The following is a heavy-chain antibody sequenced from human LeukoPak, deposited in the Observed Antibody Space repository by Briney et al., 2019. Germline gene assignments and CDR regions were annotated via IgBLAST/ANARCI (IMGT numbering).Heavy chain of an antibody. CDR3: ARHGYNGFDM. CDR1: GFSFSSYN. J-gene: IGHJ3*02. CDR2: ISITGCSI. V-gene: IGHV3-21*01. D-gene: IGHD5-12*01. Sequence: GGSLRLSCAASGFSFSSYNMNWVRQAPGKGLEWVSFISITGCSILYTDSVKGRFTISRDNAKNSLYIQMNSLRAEDTAVYYCARHGYNGFDMWGQGTMVTVSS.